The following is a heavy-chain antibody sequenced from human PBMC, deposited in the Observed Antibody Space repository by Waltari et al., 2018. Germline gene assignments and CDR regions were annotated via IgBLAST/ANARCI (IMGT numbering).Heavy chain of an antibody. V-gene: IGHV1-69*11. Sequence: QVQLVQSGAEVKKPGSSVKVSCKASGGTFSSYAISWVRQAPGQGLEWMGGIMPILGTANYAQKFQGRVTITADESTSTAYMELSSLRSEDTAVYYCARDLAVEMATVYAFDIWGQGTMVTVSS. D-gene: IGHD4-4*01. J-gene: IGHJ3*02. CDR3: ARDLAVEMATVYAFDI. CDR1: GGTFSSYA. CDR2: IMPILGTA.